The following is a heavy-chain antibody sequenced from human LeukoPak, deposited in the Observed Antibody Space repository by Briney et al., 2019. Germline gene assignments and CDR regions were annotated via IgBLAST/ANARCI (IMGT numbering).Heavy chain of an antibody. Sequence: LPGGSLRLSCAASGFTFSSYWMSWVRQAPGKGLEWVGFIRSKAYGGTTEYAASVKGRFTISRDDSKSIAYLQMNSLKTEDTAVYYCTSSAEGLLWFGDSYIHPIDYWGQGTLVTVSS. CDR2: IRSKAYGGTT. D-gene: IGHD3-10*01. CDR1: GFTFSSYW. J-gene: IGHJ4*02. V-gene: IGHV3-49*04. CDR3: TSSAEGLLWFGDSYIHPIDY.